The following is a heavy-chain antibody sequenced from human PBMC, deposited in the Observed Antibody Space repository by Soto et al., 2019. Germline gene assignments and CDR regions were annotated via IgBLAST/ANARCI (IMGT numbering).Heavy chain of an antibody. CDR1: GFTFSIYG. Sequence: QVQLVESGGGVVQPGRSLRLSCAASGFTFSIYGMHWVRQAPGKGLEWVAVISYDGSNKYYGDSVKGRFTISRDNSKHTVYLQMNSLRAEDTAVYYCVKDGSYCSSTSCAPYNLLDPWGQGTLVTVSS. D-gene: IGHD2-2*01. V-gene: IGHV3-30*18. CDR3: VKDGSYCSSTSCAPYNLLDP. CDR2: ISYDGSNK. J-gene: IGHJ5*02.